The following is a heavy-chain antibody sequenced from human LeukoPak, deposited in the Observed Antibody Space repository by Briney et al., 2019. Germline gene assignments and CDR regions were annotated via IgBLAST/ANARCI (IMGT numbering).Heavy chain of an antibody. J-gene: IGHJ4*02. CDR2: VYTTGSTDST. Sequence: SETLSLTCTVSGGSISSSYCSWIRQPAGKGLEWIGRVYTTGSTDSTDFNPSLKSRVTMSVDTSKNQFSLKLGSVTAADTAVYYCAGFGAGSYYWGQGTLVTVSS. CDR1: GGSISSSY. V-gene: IGHV4-4*07. CDR3: AGFGAGSYY. D-gene: IGHD3-10*01.